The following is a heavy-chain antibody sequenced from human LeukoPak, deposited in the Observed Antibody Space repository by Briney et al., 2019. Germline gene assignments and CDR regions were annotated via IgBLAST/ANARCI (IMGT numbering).Heavy chain of an antibody. CDR3: ARRLDYYYGMDV. D-gene: IGHD3-16*01. Sequence: SETLSLTCTXSGGSISSSSYYWGWVRQPPGKGLEWIGSIYYSGSTYYNPSLKSRVTISVDTSKNQFSLKLSSVTAADTAVYYCARRLDYYYGMDVWGQGTTVTVSS. V-gene: IGHV4-39*01. CDR2: IYYSGST. CDR1: GGSISSSSYY. J-gene: IGHJ6*02.